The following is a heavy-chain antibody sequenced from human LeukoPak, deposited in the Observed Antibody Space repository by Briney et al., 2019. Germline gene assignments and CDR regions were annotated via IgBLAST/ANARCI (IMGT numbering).Heavy chain of an antibody. J-gene: IGHJ4*02. V-gene: IGHV4-59*01. CDR3: ARGLGYSGYASLFDY. D-gene: IGHD5-12*01. CDR2: IYYSGST. Sequence: SETLSLTCTVSGGSISSYYWSWIRQPPGKGLEWIGYIYYSGSTNYNPSLKSRVTISVDTSKNQFSLRLSSVTAADTAFYYCARGLGYSGYASLFDYWGQGTLVTVSS. CDR1: GGSISSYY.